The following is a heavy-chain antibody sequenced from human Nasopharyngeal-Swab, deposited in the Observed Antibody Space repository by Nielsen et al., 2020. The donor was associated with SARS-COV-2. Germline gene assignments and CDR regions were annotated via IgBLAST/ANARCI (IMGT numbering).Heavy chain of an antibody. Sequence: VRQAPGKGLEWVAVISYDGSNKYYADSVKGRFTISRDNSKNTLYLQMNSLRAEDTAVYYCARTDSSGYYPVTYYYYDMDVWGQGTTVTVSS. CDR2: ISYDGSNK. D-gene: IGHD3-22*01. J-gene: IGHJ6*02. CDR3: ARTDSSGYYPVTYYYYDMDV. V-gene: IGHV3-30-3*01.